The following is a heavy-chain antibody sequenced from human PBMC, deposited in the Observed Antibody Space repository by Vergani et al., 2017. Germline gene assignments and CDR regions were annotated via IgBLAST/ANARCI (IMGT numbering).Heavy chain of an antibody. CDR3: ARHPPSYSSSWYRFDY. CDR1: GFTFSSYA. V-gene: IGHV3-30*03. Sequence: VQLLESGGGLVQPGGSLRLSCAASGFTFSSYAMSWVRQAPGKGLEWVAVISYDGSNKYYADSVKGRFTISRDNSKNTLYLQMNSLRAEDTAVYYCARHPPSYSSSWYRFDYGGQGTLVTVSS. CDR2: ISYDGSNK. J-gene: IGHJ4*02. D-gene: IGHD6-13*01.